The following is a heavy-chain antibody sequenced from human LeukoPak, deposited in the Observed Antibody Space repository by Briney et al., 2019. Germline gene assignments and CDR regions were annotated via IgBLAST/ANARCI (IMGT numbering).Heavy chain of an antibody. CDR2: ISSSSSYI. CDR3: ARDPDYGGNN. J-gene: IGHJ4*02. CDR1: GFTFSSYA. Sequence: PGGSLRLSCAASGFTFSSYAMHWVRQAPGKGLEWVSSISSSSSYIYYADSVKGRFTISRDNAKNSLYLQMNSLRAEDTAVYYCARDPDYGGNNWGQGTLVTVSS. D-gene: IGHD4-23*01. V-gene: IGHV3-21*01.